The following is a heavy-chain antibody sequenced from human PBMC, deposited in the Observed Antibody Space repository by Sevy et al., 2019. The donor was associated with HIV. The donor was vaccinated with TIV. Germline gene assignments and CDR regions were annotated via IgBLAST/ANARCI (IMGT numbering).Heavy chain of an antibody. CDR3: ARDRVPYSSSCEFDY. CDR2: ISSYDGNT. J-gene: IGHJ4*02. D-gene: IGHD6-13*01. Sequence: ASVKVSCKASGYTFSNYGINWVRQAPGHGLEWMGWISSYDGNTNYAQKFQGRVTMTIDTPMSTGYMELRSLRSDDTAMYYCARDRVPYSSSCEFDYWAQGTLVTVSS. V-gene: IGHV1-18*01. CDR1: GYTFSNYG.